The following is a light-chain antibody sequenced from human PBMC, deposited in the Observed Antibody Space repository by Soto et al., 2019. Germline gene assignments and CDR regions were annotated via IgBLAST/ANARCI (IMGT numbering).Light chain of an antibody. CDR2: GAS. Sequence: EIVLTQSPGTLSLSPGEKATLSCRASQSVTSSYLAWYQQRAGQTPRLLIYGASRRATGIPDRFSGAGSGTDFTLTISRLEPEDFAVYYCQQYGRSPPRTFGQGTRLDLK. CDR1: QSVTSSY. CDR3: QQYGRSPPRT. J-gene: IGKJ2*01. V-gene: IGKV3-20*01.